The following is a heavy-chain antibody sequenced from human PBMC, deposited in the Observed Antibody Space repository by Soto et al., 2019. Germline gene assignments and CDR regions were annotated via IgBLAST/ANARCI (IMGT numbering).Heavy chain of an antibody. V-gene: IGHV3-30*18. CDR1: GFTFSSCG. CDR2: ISYDGTNK. Sequence: LSCSASGFTFSSCGMHWIRQAPGKGLEWVALISYDGTNKYYADSVRGRFTISRDNSKNTLYLEMNTLRVEDTAVYYCAKVLPATGIEGGGDAFDIWGQGTMVTVS. J-gene: IGHJ3*02. D-gene: IGHD1-26*01. CDR3: AKVLPATGIEGGGDAFDI.